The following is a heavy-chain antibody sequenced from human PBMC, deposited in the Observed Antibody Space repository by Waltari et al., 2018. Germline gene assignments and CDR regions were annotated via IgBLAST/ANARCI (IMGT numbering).Heavy chain of an antibody. Sequence: EVQLLESGGGLVQPGGSLRLSCAASGFTFSSYAMSWVRQAPGKGLEWVSAISGSGGSTYYADSGKGRFTISRDNSKNTLYLQMNSLRAEDTAVYYCAKLSYYYGSGSYYRWEWLAHDAFDIWGQGTMVTVSS. J-gene: IGHJ3*02. V-gene: IGHV3-23*01. CDR3: AKLSYYYGSGSYYRWEWLAHDAFDI. CDR2: ISGSGGST. D-gene: IGHD3-10*01. CDR1: GFTFSSYA.